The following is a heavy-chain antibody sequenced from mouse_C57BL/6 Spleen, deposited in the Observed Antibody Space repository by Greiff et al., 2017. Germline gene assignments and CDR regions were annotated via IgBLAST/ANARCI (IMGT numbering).Heavy chain of an antibody. CDR2: IDPETGGT. CDR1: GYTFTDYE. J-gene: IGHJ2*01. Sequence: QVQLQQSGAELVRPGASVTLSCKASGYTFTDYEMHWVKQTPVHGLEWIGAIDPETGGTAYNQKFKGKAILTADKSSSTAYMELRSLTSDASAVYYCTRRDYDYFDYWGQGTTLTVSS. D-gene: IGHD2-4*01. CDR3: TRRDYDYFDY. V-gene: IGHV1-15*01.